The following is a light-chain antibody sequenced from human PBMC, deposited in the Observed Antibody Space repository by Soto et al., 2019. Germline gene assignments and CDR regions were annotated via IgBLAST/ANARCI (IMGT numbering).Light chain of an antibody. V-gene: IGKV1-39*01. Sequence: DLPMTPSPSSLSASVGDRVTITCRASQSISSYLNCYQQKPGKAPKLLIYAASSLQSGVQSRFSGSGSGTAFTLTISSLQPEDFAPYYCQQSYSTPRVTFGPGTKVDIK. CDR2: AAS. CDR3: QQSYSTPRVT. J-gene: IGKJ3*01. CDR1: QSISSY.